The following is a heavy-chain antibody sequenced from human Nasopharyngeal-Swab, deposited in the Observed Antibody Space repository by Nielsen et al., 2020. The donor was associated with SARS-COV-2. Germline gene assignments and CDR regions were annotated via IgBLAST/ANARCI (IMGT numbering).Heavy chain of an antibody. J-gene: IGHJ4*02. Sequence: VRQMPGKGLEWVAVIWYDGSNKYYADSVKGRFTISRDNSKNTLYLQMNSLRAEDTAVYYCARGGGSSSSAPFDYWGQGTLVTVSS. CDR3: ARGGGSSSSAPFDY. D-gene: IGHD6-6*01. CDR2: IWYDGSNK. V-gene: IGHV3-33*01.